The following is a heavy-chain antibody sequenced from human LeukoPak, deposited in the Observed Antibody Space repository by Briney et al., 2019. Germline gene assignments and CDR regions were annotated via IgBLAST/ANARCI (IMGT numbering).Heavy chain of an antibody. CDR2: ISGDGGST. V-gene: IGHV3-43*02. CDR3: AKDSPGYSSGWYGY. CDR1: GFTFDDYA. Sequence: SGGSLRLSCAASGFTFDDYAMRCVRQAPGKGLEWVSLISGDGGSTYYADSVKGRFTISRDNSKNSLYLQMNSLRTEDTALYYCAKDSPGYSSGWYGYWGQGTLVTVSS. J-gene: IGHJ4*02. D-gene: IGHD6-19*01.